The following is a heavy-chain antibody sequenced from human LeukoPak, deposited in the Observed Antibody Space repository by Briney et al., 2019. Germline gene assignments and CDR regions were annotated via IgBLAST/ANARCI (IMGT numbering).Heavy chain of an antibody. Sequence: PSETLSLTCAVYGGSFSGYYWSWIRQPPGKGLEWIGEINHSGSTNYNPSLKSRVTISVDTSKNQFSLKLSSVTAADTAVYYCARGVGPRSYYDSCGPTPFDYWGQGTLVTVSS. CDR2: INHSGST. CDR1: GGSFSGYY. J-gene: IGHJ4*02. V-gene: IGHV4-34*01. CDR3: ARGVGPRSYYDSCGPTPFDY. D-gene: IGHD3-22*01.